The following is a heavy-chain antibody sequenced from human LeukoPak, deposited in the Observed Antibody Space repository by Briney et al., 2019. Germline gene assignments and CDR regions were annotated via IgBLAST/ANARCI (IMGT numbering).Heavy chain of an antibody. CDR2: INHSGST. CDR3: ARSRYGSGPWDY. CDR1: GGSFSGYY. J-gene: IGHJ4*02. D-gene: IGHD3-10*01. V-gene: IGHV4-34*01. Sequence: SETLSLTCAVYGGSFSGYYWSWIRQPPGKGLEWIGEINHSGSTNYNPSLKSRVTISVDTSKNQFSLKLSSVTAADTAVYYCARSRYGSGPWDYWGQGTLVTVSS.